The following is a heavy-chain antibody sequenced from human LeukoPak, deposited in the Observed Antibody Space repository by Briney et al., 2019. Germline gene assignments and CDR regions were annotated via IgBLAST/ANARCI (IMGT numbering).Heavy chain of an antibody. CDR3: ARWYYYDSSGYSPNYFDY. V-gene: IGHV4-31*03. J-gene: IGHJ4*02. Sequence: SETLSLTCTVSGGSISSGGYYWSWIRQHPGKGLEWIGYIYYSGSTYYNPSLKSRVTISVDTSKNQLSLKLSSVTAADTAVYYCARWYYYDSSGYSPNYFDYWGQGTLVTVSS. CDR1: GGSISSGGYY. D-gene: IGHD3-22*01. CDR2: IYYSGST.